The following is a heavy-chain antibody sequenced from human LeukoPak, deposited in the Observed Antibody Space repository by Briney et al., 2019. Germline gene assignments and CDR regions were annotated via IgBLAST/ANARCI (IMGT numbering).Heavy chain of an antibody. D-gene: IGHD2-2*01. J-gene: IGHJ6*03. CDR3: ARETKYQLLLRVSFYMHV. V-gene: IGHV3-48*04. CDR2: ISSGSSAI. CDR1: GFTFSGYS. Sequence: GGSLRLSCAASGFTFSGYSMNWVRQAPGKGLEWVSYISSGSSAIYYADSVRGRFTISRDNAKNSLYLQMNSLRAEDTAVYYCARETKYQLLLRVSFYMHVWGKGTTVTVSS.